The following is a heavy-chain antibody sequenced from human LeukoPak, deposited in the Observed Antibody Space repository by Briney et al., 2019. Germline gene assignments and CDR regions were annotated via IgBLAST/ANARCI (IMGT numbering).Heavy chain of an antibody. V-gene: IGHV3-11*01. CDR3: ARYFYGFWSGYPGPFDY. D-gene: IGHD3-3*01. CDR1: GITLSNYG. J-gene: IGHJ4*02. Sequence: GGSLRLSCAVSGITLSNYGMSWIRQAPGKGVEWVSYISSSGSTIYYADAVKGRLTRSRSTAKNSLYLQMNSLRTEDTAVYYCARYFYGFWSGYPGPFDYWGQGTLVTVSS. CDR2: ISSSGSTI.